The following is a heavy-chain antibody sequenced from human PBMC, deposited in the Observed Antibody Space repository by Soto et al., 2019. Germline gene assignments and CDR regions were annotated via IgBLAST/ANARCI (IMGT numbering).Heavy chain of an antibody. CDR3: ARKATVTTCFDY. CDR1: GDSVSSGAYY. CDR2: VYYSGST. Sequence: SETLSLTCSVSGDSVSSGAYYWSWIRQPPGKGLEWIGYVYYSGSTNYNPSLETRVTISVDTSKNQFSLKLTSVTAADTAVYYCARKATVTTCFDYWGQGTLVTVSS. D-gene: IGHD4-17*01. J-gene: IGHJ4*02. V-gene: IGHV4-61*08.